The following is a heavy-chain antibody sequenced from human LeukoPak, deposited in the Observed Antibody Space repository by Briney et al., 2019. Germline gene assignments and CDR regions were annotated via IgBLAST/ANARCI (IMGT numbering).Heavy chain of an antibody. V-gene: IGHV3-53*01. D-gene: IGHD4-23*01. CDR2: IYSGGST. Sequence: GGSLRLSCAASGFTFSSYSMNWVRQAPGKGLEWVSVIYSGGSTYYADSVKGRFTISRDNSKNTLYLQMNSLRAEDTAVYYCARVVGGDFDYWGQGTLVTVSS. J-gene: IGHJ4*02. CDR1: GFTFSSYS. CDR3: ARVVGGDFDY.